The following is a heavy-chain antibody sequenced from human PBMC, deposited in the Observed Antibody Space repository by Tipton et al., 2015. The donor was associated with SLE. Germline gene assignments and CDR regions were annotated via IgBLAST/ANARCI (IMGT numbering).Heavy chain of an antibody. CDR2: INPSGGST. V-gene: IGHV1-46*01. CDR3: ARGAGPITSFGNYYYYYYMDV. CDR1: GYTFTSYY. D-gene: IGHD3-16*01. J-gene: IGHJ6*03. Sequence: QSGPEVKKPGASVKVSCKASGYTFTSYYMHWVRQAPGQGLEWMGIINPSGGSTSYAQKFQGRVTMTRDTSTSTVCMELSSLRSEDTAVYYCARGAGPITSFGNYYYYYYMDVWGKGTTVTVSS.